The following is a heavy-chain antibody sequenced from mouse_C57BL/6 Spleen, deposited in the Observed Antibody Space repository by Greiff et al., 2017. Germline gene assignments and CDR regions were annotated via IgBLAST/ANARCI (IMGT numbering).Heavy chain of an antibody. V-gene: IGHV1-55*01. CDR1: GYTFTSYW. CDR3: ARFYYDYDEGYYYAMDY. CDR2: IYPGSGST. D-gene: IGHD2-4*01. Sequence: VQLQQPGAELVKPGASVKMSCKASGYTFTSYWITWVKQRPGQGLEWIGDIYPGSGSTNYNEKFKSKATLTVDTSSSTAYMQLSSLTSEDSAVYYCARFYYDYDEGYYYAMDYWGQGTSVTVSS. J-gene: IGHJ4*01.